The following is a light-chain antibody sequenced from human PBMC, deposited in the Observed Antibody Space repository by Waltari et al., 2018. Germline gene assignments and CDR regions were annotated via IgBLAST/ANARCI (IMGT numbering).Light chain of an antibody. V-gene: IGLV2-14*03. CDR3: SSYTRSSTWV. CDR1: SSDVGGYNY. CDR2: DVS. J-gene: IGLJ3*02. Sequence: QSAMTQPAPVSGSPGQSLTISCTGTSSDVGGYNYVSRYKQHPGKSPKLMIYDVSNRPSAVSDRFSGSKSGNTASLTISGLQAEDEADYYCSSYTRSSTWVFGGGTKLTVL.